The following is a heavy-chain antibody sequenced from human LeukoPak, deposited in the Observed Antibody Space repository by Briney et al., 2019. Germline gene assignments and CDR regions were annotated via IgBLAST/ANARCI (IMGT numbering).Heavy chain of an antibody. CDR1: GYTFTGYY. CDR2: INPNSGGT. CDR3: ARDYYYDSSASPYNNWFDP. Sequence: ASVKVSCKASGYTFTGYYMHWVRQAPGQGLEWMGWINPNSGGTNYAQKFQGRVTMTRDTSISTAYMELSRLRSDDTAVYYCARDYYYDSSASPYNNWFDPWGQGTLVTVSS. D-gene: IGHD3-22*01. V-gene: IGHV1-2*02. J-gene: IGHJ5*02.